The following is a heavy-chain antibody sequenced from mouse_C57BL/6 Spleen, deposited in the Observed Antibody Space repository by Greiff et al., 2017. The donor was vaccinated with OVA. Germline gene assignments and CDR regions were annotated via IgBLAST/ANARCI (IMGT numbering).Heavy chain of an antibody. D-gene: IGHD2-3*01. J-gene: IGHJ3*01. CDR3: ARDLLHDGGFDY. Sequence: EVKLVESGGGLVKPGGSLKLSCAASGFTFSDYGMHWVRQAPEKGLEWVAYISSGSSTIYYADTVKGRFTISRANAKNTLFLQMTSPRSEDTAMYYCARDLLHDGGFDYWGQGTLVTVSA. CDR1: GFTFSDYG. V-gene: IGHV5-17*01. CDR2: ISSGSSTI.